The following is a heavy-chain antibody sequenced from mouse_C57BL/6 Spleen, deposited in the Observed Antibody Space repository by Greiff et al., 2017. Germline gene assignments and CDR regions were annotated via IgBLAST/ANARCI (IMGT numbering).Heavy chain of an antibody. CDR1: GFTFSSYA. V-gene: IGHV5-4*03. D-gene: IGHD1-2*01. Sequence: EVKVVESGGGLVKPGGSLKLSCAASGFTFSSYAMSWVRQTPEKRLEWVATLSDGGSYTYYPDNVKGRFTISRDNAKNNLYLQMSHLKSEDTAMYYCARAPGRPYAMDYWGQGTSVTVSS. CDR2: LSDGGSYT. CDR3: ARAPGRPYAMDY. J-gene: IGHJ4*01.